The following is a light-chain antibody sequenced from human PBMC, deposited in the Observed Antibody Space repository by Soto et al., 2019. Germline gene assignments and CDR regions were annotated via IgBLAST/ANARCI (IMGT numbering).Light chain of an antibody. V-gene: IGKV3-11*01. CDR1: QSFTNF. J-gene: IGKJ2*01. Sequence: EIVLTQSPATLSLSPGEIATLSCRASQSFTNFLAWYQQKPGQAPRLLIYDASNRATGIPARFSGSGSGTDFTLTISSLEPEDFAVYYCQQRSNWPPGYTFGQGTKLEI. CDR3: QQRSNWPPGYT. CDR2: DAS.